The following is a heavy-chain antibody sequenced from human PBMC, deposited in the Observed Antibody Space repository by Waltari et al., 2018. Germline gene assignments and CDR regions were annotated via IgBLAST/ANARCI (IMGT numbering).Heavy chain of an antibody. CDR1: GYPMSSDYY. V-gene: IGHV4-38-2*01. J-gene: IGHJ4*02. CDR3: ARGLHYFDY. CDR2: IYHSGYT. Sequence: QVKLQESGQGLVKPSETLSHTSAVSGYPMSSDYYWGWNRQPPGKGLVWIVAIYHSGYTYYNPSLKSRVTISVDTSKKQLSLKLSSVTAADTAVYYCARGLHYFDYWGQGTLVTVSS.